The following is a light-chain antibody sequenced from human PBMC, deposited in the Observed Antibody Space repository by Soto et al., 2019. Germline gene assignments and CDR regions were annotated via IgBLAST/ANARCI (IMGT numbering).Light chain of an antibody. V-gene: IGLV2-14*03. Sequence: QSVLTQPASVSGAAGQSRSISCIGTSSDVGAFNYVSWYQHHPGKAPQLIIYDVTSRPSGVSNRFSASKSGNTASLTISGLQAEDEADYYCSSYTTRNTEVFGTGTKVTVL. J-gene: IGLJ1*01. CDR3: SSYTTRNTEV. CDR2: DVT. CDR1: SSDVGAFNY.